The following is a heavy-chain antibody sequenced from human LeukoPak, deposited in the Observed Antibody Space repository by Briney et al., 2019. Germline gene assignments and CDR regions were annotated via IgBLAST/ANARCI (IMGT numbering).Heavy chain of an antibody. CDR3: ARDCMVRFGELAEDYYYYGMDV. D-gene: IGHD3-10*01. J-gene: IGHJ6*02. CDR1: GGSISSYY. CDR2: IYYSGST. V-gene: IGHV4-59*12. Sequence: PSETLSLTCTVSGGSISSYYWSWIRQPPGKGLEWIGYIYYSGSTNYNPSLKSRVTISVDTSKNQFSLKLSSVTAADTAVYYCARDCMVRFGELAEDYYYYGMDVWGQGTTVTVSS.